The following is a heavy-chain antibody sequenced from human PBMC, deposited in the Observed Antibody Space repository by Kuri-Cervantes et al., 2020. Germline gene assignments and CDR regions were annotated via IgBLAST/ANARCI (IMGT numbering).Heavy chain of an antibody. CDR3: ARPSYSGYDPPFDY. V-gene: IGHV4-61*02. CDR1: GGSISSGSYY. J-gene: IGHJ4*02. D-gene: IGHD5-12*01. Sequence: SETLSLTCTVSGGSISSGSYYWSWIRQPAGKGLEWIGRIYTSGSTNYNPSLKSRVTISVDTSKNQFSLKLSSVTAADTAVYYCARPSYSGYDPPFDYWGQGTLVTVSS. CDR2: IYTSGST.